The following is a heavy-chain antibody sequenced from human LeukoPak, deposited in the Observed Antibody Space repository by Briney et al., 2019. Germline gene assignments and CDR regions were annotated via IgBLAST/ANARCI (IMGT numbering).Heavy chain of an antibody. CDR1: GYTFTCYY. CDR3: ARRGSQLNFDY. J-gene: IGHJ4*02. Sequence: ASVKVSCKASGYTFTCYYMHWVRQAPGQGLEWMGIINPNGGSTSYAQKFQGRVTMTRDTSTSTVYMDLSSLRSEDTAVYYCARRGSQLNFDYWGQGTLVIVSS. V-gene: IGHV1-46*01. CDR2: INPNGGST. D-gene: IGHD5-18*01.